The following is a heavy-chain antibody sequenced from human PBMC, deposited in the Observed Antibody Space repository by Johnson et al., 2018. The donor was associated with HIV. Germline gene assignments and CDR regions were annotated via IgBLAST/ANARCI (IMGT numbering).Heavy chain of an antibody. CDR3: AKDKSTEWLLLRSPWSGVDI. CDR1: GFTFSSYG. Sequence: VQLVESGGGVVQPGRSLRLSCAASGFTFSSYGMHWVRQAPGKGLEWVSAISGSGGSTYYADSVKGRFTISRDNAKNSLYLQMNSLRPEDTALYYCAKDKSTEWLLLRSPWSGVDIWGQGTMVTVSS. V-gene: IGHV3-NL1*01. D-gene: IGHD3-22*01. CDR2: ISGSGGST. J-gene: IGHJ3*02.